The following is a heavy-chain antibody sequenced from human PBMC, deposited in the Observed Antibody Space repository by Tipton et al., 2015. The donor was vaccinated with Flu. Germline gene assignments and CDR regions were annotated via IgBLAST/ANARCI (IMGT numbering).Heavy chain of an antibody. V-gene: IGHV4-59*01. J-gene: IGHJ4*02. CDR2: IYYSGST. CDR3: ARAPRFQWLVLDY. CDR1: GGSISSYY. Sequence: TLSLTCTVSGGSISSYYWSWIRQPPGKGLEWIGYIYYSGSTNYNPSLKSRVTISVDTSKNQFSLQLSSVTAADTAVYYCARAPRFQWLVLDYWGQGTLVTVSS. D-gene: IGHD6-19*01.